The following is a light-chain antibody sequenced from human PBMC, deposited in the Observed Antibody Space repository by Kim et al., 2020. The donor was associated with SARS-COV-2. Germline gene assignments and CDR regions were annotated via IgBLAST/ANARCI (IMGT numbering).Light chain of an antibody. CDR1: RTILYSSSNQNY. J-gene: IGKJ1*01. Sequence: IVMTQSPDSLTVSLGERATINCRSSRTILYSSSNQNYLAWYQQKPGQPPRLLIYWASTRDSGVPDRFSGSGSVTDFTLTISNLQAEDVAVYYCQQYYSTPQTFGQGTKVDIK. CDR3: QQYYSTPQT. V-gene: IGKV4-1*01. CDR2: WAS.